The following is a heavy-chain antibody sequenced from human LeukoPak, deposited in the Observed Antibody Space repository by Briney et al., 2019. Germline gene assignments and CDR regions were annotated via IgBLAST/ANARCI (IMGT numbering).Heavy chain of an antibody. CDR2: IIPIFGTA. CDR1: GYTFTSYA. J-gene: IGHJ6*03. Sequence: ASVKVSCKASGYTFTSYAISWVRQAPGQGLEWMGGIIPIFGTANYAQKFQGRVTITADESTSTAYMELSSLRSEDTAVYYCARGQQLVNYYYYYMDVWGKGTTVTVSS. CDR3: ARGQQLVNYYYYYMDV. V-gene: IGHV1-69*13. D-gene: IGHD6-13*01.